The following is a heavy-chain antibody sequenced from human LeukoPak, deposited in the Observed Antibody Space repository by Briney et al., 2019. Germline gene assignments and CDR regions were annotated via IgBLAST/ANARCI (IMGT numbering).Heavy chain of an antibody. CDR3: AKDIAAAGTDGDAFDI. V-gene: IGHV3-9*01. D-gene: IGHD6-13*01. J-gene: IGHJ3*02. CDR2: ISWNSGSI. Sequence: GRSLRLSCAASGFTFDDYAMHWVRQAPGKGLEWVSGISWNSGSIGYADSVKGRFTISRDNAKNSLYLQVNSLRAEDTALYYCAKDIAAAGTDGDAFDIWGQGTMVTVSS. CDR1: GFTFDDYA.